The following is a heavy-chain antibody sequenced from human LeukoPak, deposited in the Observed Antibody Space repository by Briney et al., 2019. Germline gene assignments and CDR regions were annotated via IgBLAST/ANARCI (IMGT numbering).Heavy chain of an antibody. V-gene: IGHV1-2*04. Sequence: EASVTVSCKASGYTFTGYYMHWVRQAPGQGLEWMGWINPNSGGTNYAQKFQGWVTMTRDTSISTAYMELSRLRSDDTAVYYCARDRCSGGSCYSFDYWGQGTLVTVSS. CDR2: INPNSGGT. CDR1: GYTFTGYY. D-gene: IGHD2-15*01. J-gene: IGHJ4*02. CDR3: ARDRCSGGSCYSFDY.